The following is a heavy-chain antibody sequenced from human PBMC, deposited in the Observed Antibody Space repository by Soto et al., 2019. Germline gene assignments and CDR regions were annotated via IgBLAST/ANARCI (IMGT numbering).Heavy chain of an antibody. CDR1: GYIFTSYY. Sequence: ASVKVSCKTSGYIFTSYYIHWVRQAPGQGLEWMGIINPSGGSTSYAQKFQGRVTMTRDTSTSTVYMELSSLRSEDTAVYYCAIGLPDGLGAFDIWGQGTMVTVSS. CDR2: INPSGGST. V-gene: IGHV1-46*03. J-gene: IGHJ3*02. CDR3: AIGLPDGLGAFDI. D-gene: IGHD5-18*01.